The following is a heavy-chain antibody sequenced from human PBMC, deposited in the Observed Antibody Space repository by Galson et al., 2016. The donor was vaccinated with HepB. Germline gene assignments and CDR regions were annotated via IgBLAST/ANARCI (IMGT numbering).Heavy chain of an antibody. J-gene: IGHJ6*02. CDR2: ISGSGDSA. V-gene: IGHV3-23*01. CDR1: GFRFSSYA. Sequence: SLRLSCAASGFRFSSYALTWVRQAPGNGLEWVSGISGSGDSAYYADSVKGRSTISRDNSKNTLYLQMNSLRAEDTAIYYCAKGAYYGSSILYGMDVWGQGTTVTVSS. D-gene: IGHD3-10*01. CDR3: AKGAYYGSSILYGMDV.